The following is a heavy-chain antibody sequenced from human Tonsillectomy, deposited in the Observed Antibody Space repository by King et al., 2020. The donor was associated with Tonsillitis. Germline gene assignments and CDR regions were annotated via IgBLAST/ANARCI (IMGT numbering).Heavy chain of an antibody. CDR1: GGSITSSNYY. J-gene: IGHJ4*02. CDR3: ARQSYCGGDCYDSPFDY. Sequence: LQLQESGPGLVRPSETLSLTCTVSGGSITSSNYYWDWIRQPPGKGLEWIGSIYYSGTTYYNPSLKSRVAISVDTSENRFSLRLRFVTAADTAVYYCARQSYCGGDCYDSPFDYWGLGTLAT. D-gene: IGHD2-21*02. CDR2: IYYSGTT. V-gene: IGHV4-39*01.